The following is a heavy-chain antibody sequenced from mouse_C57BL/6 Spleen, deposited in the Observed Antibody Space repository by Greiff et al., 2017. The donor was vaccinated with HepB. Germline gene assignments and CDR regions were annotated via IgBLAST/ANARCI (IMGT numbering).Heavy chain of an antibody. CDR1: GYTFTDYN. J-gene: IGHJ2*01. CDR3: ARNWKGGNYFDY. D-gene: IGHD4-1*01. CDR2: INPNNGGT. Sequence: VQLKQSGPELVKPGASVKIPCKASGYTFTDYNMDWVEQSHGKSLEWIGDINPNNGGTFYNQKFKGKSTLTVDKSSSTAYMELRSLTSEDTAVYYYARNWKGGNYFDYWGQGTTLTVSS. V-gene: IGHV1-18*01.